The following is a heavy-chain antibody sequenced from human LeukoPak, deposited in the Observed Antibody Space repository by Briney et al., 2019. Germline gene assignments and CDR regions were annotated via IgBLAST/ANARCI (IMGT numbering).Heavy chain of an antibody. V-gene: IGHV1-2*02. CDR3: ARETMVRGLY. CDR2: INPNTGGT. CDR1: GYTFTGYY. J-gene: IGHJ4*02. D-gene: IGHD3-10*01. Sequence: ASVKVSCKASGYTFTGYYMHWVRQAPGQSLEWMGWINPNTGGTNYAQKLQGRVTMTRDTSISTAYMELSRLRSDDTAVYYCARETMVRGLYWGQGTLVTVSS.